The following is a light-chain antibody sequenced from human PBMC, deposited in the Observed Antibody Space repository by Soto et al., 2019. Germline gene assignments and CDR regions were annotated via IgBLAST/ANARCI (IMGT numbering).Light chain of an antibody. CDR1: SNDVGGYNH. Sequence: QYALTQPASVSGSPGQSISISCTGTSNDVGGYNHVSWYQQLPGKAPKLIIYEVYYRPSGVSNRFSGSKSGNTASLTISGLQDEDEDDYYCNSYRNTDTVIFGGGTKLTVL. V-gene: IGLV2-14*01. J-gene: IGLJ2*01. CDR3: NSYRNTDTVI. CDR2: EVY.